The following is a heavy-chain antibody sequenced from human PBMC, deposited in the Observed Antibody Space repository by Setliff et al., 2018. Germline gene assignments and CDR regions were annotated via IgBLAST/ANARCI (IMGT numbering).Heavy chain of an antibody. J-gene: IGHJ4*02. V-gene: IGHV3-7*03. CDR1: GFTFSSYA. CDR3: AKGYCSSTSCYVDY. D-gene: IGHD2-2*01. CDR2: IKHDGIQK. Sequence: GGSLRLSCAASGFTFSSYAMSWVRQAPGKGLEWVANIKHDGIQKQYADSVKGRFTISRDNAKNSLYLQMNSLRAEDMALYYCAKGYCSSTSCYVDYWGQGTLVTVSS.